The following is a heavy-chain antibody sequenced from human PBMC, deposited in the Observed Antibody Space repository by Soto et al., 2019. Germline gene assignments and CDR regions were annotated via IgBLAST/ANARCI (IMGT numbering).Heavy chain of an antibody. CDR2: IWYDGSNK. V-gene: IGHV3-33*01. Sequence: GGSLRLSCAASGFTFSSYGMHWVRQAPGKGLEWVAVIWYDGSNKYYADSVKGRFTISRDNSKNTLYLQMNSLRDEDTAVYYWAVERRRVTTLYYYYGMDVWGQGTTVTVSS. J-gene: IGHJ6*02. CDR1: GFTFSSYG. D-gene: IGHD4-17*01. CDR3: AVERRRVTTLYYYYGMDV.